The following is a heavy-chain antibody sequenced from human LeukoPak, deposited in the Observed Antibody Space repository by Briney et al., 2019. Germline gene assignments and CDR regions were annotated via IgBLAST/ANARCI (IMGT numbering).Heavy chain of an antibody. J-gene: IGHJ6*02. CDR3: ARDKRVYRAGMDA. D-gene: IGHD5/OR15-5a*01. V-gene: IGHV3-30-3*01. Sequence: GGSLRLFCAASGFTFSSYAMHWVREAPGKGLEWVAVISYDGSNKYYADSVKGRFTMSRDNCKHTLYLQMNSLRAEDTAVYYCARDKRVYRAGMDAWGQGTTLTVSS. CDR1: GFTFSSYA. CDR2: ISYDGSNK.